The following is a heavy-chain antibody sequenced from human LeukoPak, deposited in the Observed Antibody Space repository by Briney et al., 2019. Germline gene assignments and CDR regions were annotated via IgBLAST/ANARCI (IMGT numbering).Heavy chain of an antibody. CDR1: GFILSSND. V-gene: IGHV3-53*01. D-gene: IGHD2/OR15-2a*01. CDR3: ARDSMDHPGGDAFDI. Sequence: PGGSLSLSCASSGFILSSNDMSGVRQAPGKGLEWVSVIYIGGTTYYADSVKGRFTISRDNSKNTLYLQMNSLRAEDTAVYYCARDSMDHPGGDAFDIWGQGTMVTVSS. CDR2: IYIGGTT. J-gene: IGHJ3*02.